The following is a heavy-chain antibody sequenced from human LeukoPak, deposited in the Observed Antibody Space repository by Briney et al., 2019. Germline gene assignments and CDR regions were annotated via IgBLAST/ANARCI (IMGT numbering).Heavy chain of an antibody. V-gene: IGHV1-18*01. J-gene: IGHJ3*02. Sequence: ASVKVSCKASGYTFTSYGISWVRQAPGQGLEWMGWISVYNGNTNYAQRLQGRVTMTTDTSTSTAYMELRSLRSDDTAVYYCASPYCSGGTCYAHDAFDIWGQGTMVTVSS. CDR3: ASPYCSGGTCYAHDAFDI. CDR2: ISVYNGNT. CDR1: GYTFTSYG. D-gene: IGHD2-15*01.